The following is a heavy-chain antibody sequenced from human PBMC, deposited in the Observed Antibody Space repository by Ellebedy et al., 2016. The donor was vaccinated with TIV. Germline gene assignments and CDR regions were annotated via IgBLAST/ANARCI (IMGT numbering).Heavy chain of an antibody. J-gene: IGHJ4*02. CDR3: ARDQEMGATTADY. V-gene: IGHV3-7*03. CDR1: GFTFSSYA. Sequence: GESLKISXAASGFTFSSYAMHWVRQAPGKGLEWVANIKQDGSEKYYVDSVKGRFTISRDNAKNSLYLQMNSLRAEDTAVYYCARDQEMGATTADYWGQGTLVTVSS. D-gene: IGHD1-26*01. CDR2: IKQDGSEK.